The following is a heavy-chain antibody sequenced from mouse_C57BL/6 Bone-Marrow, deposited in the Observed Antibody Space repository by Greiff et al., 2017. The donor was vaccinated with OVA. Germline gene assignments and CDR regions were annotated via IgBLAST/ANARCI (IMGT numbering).Heavy chain of an antibody. CDR3: ARGPEGCAY. J-gene: IGHJ3*01. Sequence: VQLQQPGAELVMPGASVKLSCKASGYTFTSYWMHWVKQRPGQGLEWIGEIDPSDSYTNYNQKSKGKSTLTVDKSSSTAYMQLSSLTSEDSAVYYCARGPEGCAYWGQGTLVTVSA. CDR1: GYTFTSYW. V-gene: IGHV1-69*01. CDR2: IDPSDSYT.